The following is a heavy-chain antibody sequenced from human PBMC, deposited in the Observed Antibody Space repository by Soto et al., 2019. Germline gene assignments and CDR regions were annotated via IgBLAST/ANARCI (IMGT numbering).Heavy chain of an antibody. V-gene: IGHV3-53*01. Sequence: LRLSCAASGFTVSSNYMSWVRQAPGKGLEWVSVIYSGGSTYYADSVKGRFTISRDNYKNTLYLQMNSLRAEDTAVYYCARARHYDFWSGYSKSLAFDYWGQGTLVTVSS. CDR1: GFTVSSNY. J-gene: IGHJ4*02. CDR3: ARARHYDFWSGYSKSLAFDY. D-gene: IGHD3-3*01. CDR2: IYSGGST.